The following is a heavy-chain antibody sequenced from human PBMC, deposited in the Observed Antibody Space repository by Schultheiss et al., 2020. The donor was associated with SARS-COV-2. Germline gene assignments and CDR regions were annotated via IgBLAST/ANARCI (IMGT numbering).Heavy chain of an antibody. CDR3: ARSLFRHGMDV. D-gene: IGHD2-21*01. V-gene: IGHV3-33*08. CDR2: IWYDGSNK. CDR1: GFTFSSYG. Sequence: GGSLRLSCAASGFTFSSYGMHWVRQAPGKGLEWVAVIWYDGSNKYYADSVKGRFTISRDNSKNTLYLQMNSLRAEDTAVYYCARSLFRHGMDVWGQGTTVTVSS. J-gene: IGHJ6*02.